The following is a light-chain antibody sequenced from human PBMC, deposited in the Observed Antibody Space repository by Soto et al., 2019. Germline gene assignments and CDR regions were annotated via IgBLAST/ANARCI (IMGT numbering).Light chain of an antibody. CDR2: GNN. J-gene: IGLJ1*01. CDR3: AAWDDSLNEYV. V-gene: IGLV1-44*01. Sequence: QSVLTQAPSVSGTPGQRVTITCSGSSSNIGRNSVNWYQHFPGTAPKLLTHGNNHRPSGVPDRFSGSKSGTSASLAISGLQPEDEADYCCAAWDDSLNEYVFGDGTKLTVL. CDR1: SSNIGRNS.